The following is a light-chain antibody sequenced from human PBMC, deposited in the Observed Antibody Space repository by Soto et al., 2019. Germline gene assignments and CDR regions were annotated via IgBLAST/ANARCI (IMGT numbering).Light chain of an antibody. J-gene: IGKJ5*01. CDR3: QQRSNWPPS. Sequence: EIVLTQSPATLSLSPGERGTLSCRATQSVNSDLAWYQQKPGQAPRLLIYAASNRATGIRARFSGSGSGTDFTLTISSLDPEDFAVYYCQQRSNWPPSFGQGTRLEIK. V-gene: IGKV3-11*01. CDR1: QSVNSD. CDR2: AAS.